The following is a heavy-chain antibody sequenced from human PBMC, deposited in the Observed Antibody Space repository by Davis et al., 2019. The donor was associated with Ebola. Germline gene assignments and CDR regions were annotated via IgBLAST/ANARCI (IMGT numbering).Heavy chain of an antibody. CDR3: AREASQYYYDSSGYYNLRWFDP. CDR1: GGSISSYY. Sequence: MPGGSLRLSCTVSGGSISSYYWSWIRQPPGKGLEWIGYIYYSGSTNYTPSLKSRVTISVDTSKNQFSLNLSSVTAADTAVYYWAREASQYYYDSSGYYNLRWFDPWGQGTLVTVSS. D-gene: IGHD3-22*01. J-gene: IGHJ5*02. CDR2: IYYSGST. V-gene: IGHV4-59*12.